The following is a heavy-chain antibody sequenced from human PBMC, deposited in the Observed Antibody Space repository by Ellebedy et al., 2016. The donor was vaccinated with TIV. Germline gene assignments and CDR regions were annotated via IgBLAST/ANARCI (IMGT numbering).Heavy chain of an antibody. D-gene: IGHD3-16*01. J-gene: IGHJ5*01. V-gene: IGHV3-7*01. CDR2: IYQDGSEK. CDR1: GFSFRSYW. Sequence: GESLKISCAASGFSFRSYWMTWVRQAPGKGLEWVANIYQDGSEKFYVDSVNGRFTISRDNAKSSLYLQMNSLKAEDTAVYCCARRGSYGDYAVQVNSWLDSWGQGTLVTVSS. CDR3: ARRGSYGDYAVQVNSWLDS.